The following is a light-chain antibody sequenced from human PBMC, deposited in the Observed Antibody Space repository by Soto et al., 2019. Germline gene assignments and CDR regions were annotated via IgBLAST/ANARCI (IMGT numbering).Light chain of an antibody. CDR1: SSDVGGYKY. V-gene: IGLV2-14*01. CDR3: SSYTTSGTWV. Sequence: QSALTQPASVSGSPGQSITISCTGTSSDVGGYKYVYWYQKYPGKAPKLMIYEVTNRPSGVSSRFSGSKSGNTASLTISGLQTADEADYYCSSYTTSGTWVFGGGTQLTVL. CDR2: EVT. J-gene: IGLJ3*02.